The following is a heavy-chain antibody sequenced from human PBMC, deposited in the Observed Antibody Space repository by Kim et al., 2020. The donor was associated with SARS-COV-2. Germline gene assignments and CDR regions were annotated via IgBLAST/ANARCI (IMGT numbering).Heavy chain of an antibody. D-gene: IGHD3-10*01. CDR1: GFSFSDFA. V-gene: IGHV3-64*04. CDR2: TTRSGDGS. CDR3: GRYGRNYGAVL. Sequence: GGSLRLSCAGSGFSFSDFAINWVRRAPGKGLEYVSATTRSGDGSFYADSVEGRFTISRDNTKNTLYLQMNRLRLEDTSVYYCGRYGRNYGAVLWGQGTLVIVSS. J-gene: IGHJ4*02.